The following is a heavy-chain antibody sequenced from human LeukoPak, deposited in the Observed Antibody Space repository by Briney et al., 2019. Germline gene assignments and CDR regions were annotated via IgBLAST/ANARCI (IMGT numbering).Heavy chain of an antibody. V-gene: IGHV3-11*01. Sequence: GGSLRLSCAATGFTFSDHNMGWMRLAPGKGLEWTSYMSGSGIYYADSVKGRFTISRDNAKNSLYLQMSSLRAEDSAVYFCARRSLTTGGHAFDVWGKGTLVTVSS. J-gene: IGHJ3*01. CDR1: GFTFSDHN. CDR2: MSGSGI. D-gene: IGHD1-1*01. CDR3: ARRSLTTGGHAFDV.